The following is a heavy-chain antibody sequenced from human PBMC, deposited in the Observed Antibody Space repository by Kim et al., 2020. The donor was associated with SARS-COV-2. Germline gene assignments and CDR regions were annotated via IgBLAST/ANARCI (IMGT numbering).Heavy chain of an antibody. J-gene: IGHJ6*02. CDR2: ISYDGSNK. V-gene: IGHV3-30*04. CDR3: ARDFRVIVVVPAATRLDYYYGMDV. D-gene: IGHD2-2*01. CDR1: GFTFSSYA. Sequence: GGSLRLSCAASGFTFSSYAMHWVRQAPGKGLEWVAVISYDGSNKYYVDSVKGRFTISRDNSKNTLYLQMNSLRAEDTAVYYCARDFRVIVVVPAATRLDYYYGMDVWGQGTTVTVSS.